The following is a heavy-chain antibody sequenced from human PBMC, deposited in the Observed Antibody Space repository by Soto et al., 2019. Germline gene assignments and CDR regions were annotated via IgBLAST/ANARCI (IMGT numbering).Heavy chain of an antibody. J-gene: IGHJ3*01. Sequence: EVQLVESGGGLVQPGGSLRLSCADSGSSFSSYWMHWVRQGPGKGLVWVARINTEGSSTNYADSVEGRFTISRDNAKNTLYLQMNSLRAEDTAVYYCARSPGGYYIEWGQGTMVTISS. CDR2: INTEGSST. D-gene: IGHD2-15*01. V-gene: IGHV3-74*01. CDR1: GSSFSSYW. CDR3: ARSPGGYYIE.